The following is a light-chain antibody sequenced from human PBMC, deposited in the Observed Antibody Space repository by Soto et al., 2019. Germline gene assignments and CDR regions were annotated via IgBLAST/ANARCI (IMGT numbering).Light chain of an antibody. CDR2: SAS. V-gene: IGKV3-15*01. J-gene: IGKJ4*02. CDR1: HSINRN. CDR3: QQYDNWPLL. Sequence: EIVMTQSPGFLSVSPGERVTLSCRASHSINRNLAWYQQKPGQGPRLLIYSASTRAAGIPPRFSGRGSGTEFTLTISSLQSEYFAVYYCQQYDNWPLLFGGGNKVGSK.